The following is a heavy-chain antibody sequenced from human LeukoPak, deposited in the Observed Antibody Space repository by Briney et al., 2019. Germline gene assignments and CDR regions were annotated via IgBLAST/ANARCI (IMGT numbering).Heavy chain of an antibody. V-gene: IGHV3-23*01. Sequence: GGSLRLSCAASGFTFSSYGMSWVRQAPGKGLEWVSAISGSGGSTYYADSVKGRFTISRDNSKNTLYLQMNSLRAEDTAVYYCAKDGSSSWYGLRYYYYYMDVWGKGTTVTISS. D-gene: IGHD6-13*01. CDR3: AKDGSSSWYGLRYYYYYMDV. J-gene: IGHJ6*03. CDR2: ISGSGGST. CDR1: GFTFSSYG.